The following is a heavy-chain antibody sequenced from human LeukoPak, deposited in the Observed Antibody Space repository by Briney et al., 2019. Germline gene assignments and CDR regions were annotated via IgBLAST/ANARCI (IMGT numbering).Heavy chain of an antibody. J-gene: IGHJ6*02. CDR3: ATVSRKWELHSYYYGMDV. V-gene: IGHV1-24*01. CDR2: FDPEDGET. Sequence: ASVKVSCKVSGYTLTELSMHWVRQAPGKGLEWMGGFDPEDGETIYAQKFQGRVTMTKDTSTDTAYMELSSLRSEDTAVYYCATVSRKWELHSYYYGMDVWGQGTTVTVSS. CDR1: GYTLTELS. D-gene: IGHD1-26*01.